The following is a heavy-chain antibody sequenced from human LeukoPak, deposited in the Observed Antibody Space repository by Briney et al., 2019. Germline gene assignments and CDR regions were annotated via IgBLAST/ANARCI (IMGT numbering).Heavy chain of an antibody. CDR1: GFTFSKYG. J-gene: IGHJ4*02. CDR3: TKGDGSFYPIDY. CDR2: VNDNGVNT. V-gene: IGHV3-23*01. D-gene: IGHD2-15*01. Sequence: GGSLRLSCAASGFTFSKYGMSWVRQAPGKGLEWVSTVNDNGVNTHYADSVKGRFTISRDNSKNTLLLQMNSLRADDTALYYCTKGDGSFYPIDYWGQGTLVIVSS.